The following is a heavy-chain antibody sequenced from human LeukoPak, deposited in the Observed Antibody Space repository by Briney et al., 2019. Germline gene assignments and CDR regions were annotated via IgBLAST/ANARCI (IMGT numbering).Heavy chain of an antibody. CDR2: INPSGGST. D-gene: IGHD1-1*01. Sequence: ASVKVSCKASGYTFTSYYLHWVRQAPGQGLEWMGIINPSGGSTSYAQKFQGRVTMTRDTSTSTVYMELSSLRSEDTAVYYCARDTPNDSNHYYPNPIDYWGQGTLVTVSS. CDR3: ARDTPNDSNHYYPNPIDY. CDR1: GYTFTSYY. V-gene: IGHV1-46*01. J-gene: IGHJ4*02.